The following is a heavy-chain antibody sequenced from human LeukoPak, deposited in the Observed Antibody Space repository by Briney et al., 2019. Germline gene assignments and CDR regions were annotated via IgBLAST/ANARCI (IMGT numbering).Heavy chain of an antibody. J-gene: IGHJ5*01. CDR1: GGSFSHPF. Sequence: SGTLSLTCAVSGGSFSHPFWSWIRQTPGKGLEWIGEIDHSGRTDYNPSLEGRVTMSVDTSKNQFSLRLTSVTAADTAVYFCARAERRINLARGVFGSHFDSWGQGTLVSVSS. CDR3: ARAERRINLARGVFGSHFDS. V-gene: IGHV4-34*01. D-gene: IGHD3-10*01. CDR2: IDHSGRT.